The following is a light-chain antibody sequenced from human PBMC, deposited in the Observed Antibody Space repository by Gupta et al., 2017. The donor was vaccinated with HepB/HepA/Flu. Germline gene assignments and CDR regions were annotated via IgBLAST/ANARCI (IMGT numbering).Light chain of an antibody. V-gene: IGLV9-49*02. CDR2: VGTGGIVG. CDR3: GADHGSGSNFVVV. J-gene: IGLJ2*01. Sequence: QPVLTPPLSVSASLGAPVTLTCSLSSGYRNYRLDWYKQRPGKGPRWVMRVGTGGIVGSKGNGIPDRFSVLGSGLNRYLTIKNIQEEDESDYHCGADHGSGSNFVVVFGGVTKLTVL. CDR1: SGYRNYR.